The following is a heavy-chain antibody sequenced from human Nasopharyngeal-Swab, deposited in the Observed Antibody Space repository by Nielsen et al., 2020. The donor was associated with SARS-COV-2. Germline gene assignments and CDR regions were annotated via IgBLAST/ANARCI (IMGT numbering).Heavy chain of an antibody. CDR2: MNPNSGNT. CDR1: GYTFTSYD. V-gene: IGHV1-8*01. Sequence: ASVKVSCKASGYTFTSYDINWVRQATGQGLEWMGWMNPNSGNTGYAQKFQGRVTMTRNTSISTAYMELSSLRSEDTAVYYRARCSGGSCRFDYWGQGTLVTVSS. CDR3: ARCSGGSCRFDY. J-gene: IGHJ4*02. D-gene: IGHD2-15*01.